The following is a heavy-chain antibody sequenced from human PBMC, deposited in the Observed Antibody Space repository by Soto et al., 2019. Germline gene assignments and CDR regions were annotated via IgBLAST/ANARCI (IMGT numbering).Heavy chain of an antibody. CDR1: GASISSSNYY. V-gene: IGHV4-39*01. J-gene: IGHJ3*02. D-gene: IGHD2-8*01. CDR3: ARHGVAATMYIAFDI. Sequence: SETLSLTCTVSGASISSSNYYWGWIRQPPGKGLEWIGSIYYSGSTYYNPSLKSRVTISVDTSKNQFSLKVSSVTAADTAVYYCARHGVAATMYIAFDIWGQGTMVT. CDR2: IYYSGST.